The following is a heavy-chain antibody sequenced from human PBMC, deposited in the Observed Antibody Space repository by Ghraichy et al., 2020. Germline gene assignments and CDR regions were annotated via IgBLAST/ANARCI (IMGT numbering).Heavy chain of an antibody. CDR2: IRYDGSEE. J-gene: IGHJ4*02. CDR3: ARILGDCSRGSCYSDY. D-gene: IGHD2-15*01. Sequence: GESLNISCTASGFTFSRNGMHWVRQAPGKGLEWVAIIRYDGSEEYYADSVKGRFTISRDNSKNTLYLQMNSLRAEDTAVYYCARILGDCSRGSCYSDYWGQGTLVTVSS. V-gene: IGHV3-33*01. CDR1: GFTFSRNG.